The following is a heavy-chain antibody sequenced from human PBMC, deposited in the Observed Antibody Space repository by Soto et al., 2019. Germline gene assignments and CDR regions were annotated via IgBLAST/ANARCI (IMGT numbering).Heavy chain of an antibody. CDR1: GFTFSSYW. CDR3: ARVWDSSGYYYGGDAFDI. Sequence: GGSLRLSCAASGFTFSSYWMSWVRQAPGKGLEWVANIKQDGSEKYYVDSVKGRFTISRDNAKNSLYLQMNSLRAEDTAVYYCARVWDSSGYYYGGDAFDIWGQGTMVTVSS. CDR2: IKQDGSEK. D-gene: IGHD3-22*01. J-gene: IGHJ3*02. V-gene: IGHV3-7*03.